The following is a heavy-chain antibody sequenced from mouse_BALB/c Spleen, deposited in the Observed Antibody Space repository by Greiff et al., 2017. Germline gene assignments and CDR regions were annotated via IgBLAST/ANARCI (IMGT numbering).Heavy chain of an antibody. V-gene: IGHV5-4*02. Sequence: EVQRVESGGGLVKPGGSLKLSCAASGFTFSDYYMYWVRQTPEKRLEWVATISDGGSYTYYPDSVKGRFTISRDNAKNNLYLQMSSLKSEDTAMYYCARDDDYGFDYWGQGTTLTVSS. J-gene: IGHJ2*01. CDR2: ISDGGSYT. CDR3: ARDDDYGFDY. D-gene: IGHD2-4*01. CDR1: GFTFSDYY.